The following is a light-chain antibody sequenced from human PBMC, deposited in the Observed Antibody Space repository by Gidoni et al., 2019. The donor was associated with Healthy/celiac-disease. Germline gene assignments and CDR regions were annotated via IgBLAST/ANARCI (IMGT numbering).Light chain of an antibody. CDR2: SNN. CDR1: SSNIGSNT. Sequence: QSVLTQPTSESGTPGQRVTISCSGSSSNIGSNTVNWYQQLPGPAPKLLIYSNNQRPSGVPDRFSGSQSGPSASLAISGLQSEDEADYYCAAWDDSLNGKVFGGGTKLXVX. CDR3: AAWDDSLNGKV. J-gene: IGLJ3*02. V-gene: IGLV1-44*01.